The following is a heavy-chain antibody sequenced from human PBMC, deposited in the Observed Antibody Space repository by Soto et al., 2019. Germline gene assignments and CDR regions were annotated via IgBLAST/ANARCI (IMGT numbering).Heavy chain of an antibody. D-gene: IGHD1-26*01. CDR2: IYYSGTT. Sequence: LSLTCIVSGDSINSRSYYWGWIRQPPGKGLEWIGSIYYSGTTYYNSSLKSRITISVDTSRNQFSLRLSSVTAADTAVYYCVRRGAGASDFDFWGQGILVTVSS. CDR1: GDSINSRSYY. CDR3: VRRGAGASDFDF. J-gene: IGHJ4*02. V-gene: IGHV4-39*01.